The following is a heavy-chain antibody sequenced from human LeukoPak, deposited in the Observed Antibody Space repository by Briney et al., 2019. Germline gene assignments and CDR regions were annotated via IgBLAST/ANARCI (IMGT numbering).Heavy chain of an antibody. V-gene: IGHV1-18*01. CDR1: GYTFTSYG. D-gene: IGHD4-23*01. CDR3: ARFLMTTVVTPFDY. CDR2: ISAYNGNT. Sequence: ASVKVSCKASGYTFTSYGISWVRQAPGQGLEWMGWISAYNGNTNYAQKLQGRVTMTTDTSTSTAYMELRSLRSDDTAVYYCARFLMTTVVTPFDYWGQGTLVSVSS. J-gene: IGHJ4*02.